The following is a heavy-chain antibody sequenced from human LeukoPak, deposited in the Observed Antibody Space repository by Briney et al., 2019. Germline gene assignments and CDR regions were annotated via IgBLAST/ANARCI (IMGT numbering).Heavy chain of an antibody. CDR2: ISGSGGST. V-gene: IGHV3-23*01. D-gene: IGHD3-3*01. CDR3: AEGNDLRYHYFDY. CDR1: GFTFSSYA. Sequence: GGSLRLSCAASGFTFSSYAMSWVRQAPGKGLEWVSAISGSGGSTYYADSVKGRFTISRDNSKNTLYLQMNSLRAEDTAVYYCAEGNDLRYHYFDYWGQGTLVTVSS. J-gene: IGHJ4*02.